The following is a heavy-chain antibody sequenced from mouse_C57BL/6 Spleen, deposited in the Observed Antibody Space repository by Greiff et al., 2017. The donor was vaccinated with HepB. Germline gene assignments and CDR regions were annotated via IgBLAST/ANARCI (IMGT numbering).Heavy chain of an antibody. CDR2: IYPRSGNT. CDR1: GYTFTSYG. D-gene: IGHD2-3*01. V-gene: IGHV1-81*01. CDR3: ARRGGGYSPFDY. J-gene: IGHJ2*01. Sequence: VKLQQSGAELARPGASVKLSCKASGYTFTSYGISWVKQRTGQGLEWIGEIYPRSGNTYYNEKFKGKATLTADKSSSTAYMELRSLTSEDSVVYFCARRGGGYSPFDYWGQGTTLTVSS.